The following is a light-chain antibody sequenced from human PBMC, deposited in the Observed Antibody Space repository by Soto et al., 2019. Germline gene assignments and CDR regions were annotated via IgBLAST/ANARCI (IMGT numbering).Light chain of an antibody. CDR3: QQRSNWPPEVT. CDR1: QSVRSS. V-gene: IGKV3-11*01. Sequence: EIVLTQSPDTQSLSPGERATLSCRASQSVRSSLAWYQQKPGQAPRLLIYDASNRATGIPARFSGSGSGTDFTLTISSLEPEDFAVYYCQQRSNWPPEVTFGPGTKVDIK. CDR2: DAS. J-gene: IGKJ3*01.